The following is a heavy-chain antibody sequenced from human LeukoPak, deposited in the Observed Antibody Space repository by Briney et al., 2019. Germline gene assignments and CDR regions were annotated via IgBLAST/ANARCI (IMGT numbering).Heavy chain of an antibody. CDR1: GGSISSYY. D-gene: IGHD3-22*01. V-gene: IGHV4-59*01. J-gene: IGHJ4*02. CDR3: GGEGYYYDISGSRHFDY. CDR2: IYYSGST. Sequence: SETLSLTCTVSGGSISSYYWSWIRQPPGRGLEWIGYIYYSGSTNYNPSLKSRVTISVDTSKNQFSLKLSSVTAADTAVYYCGGEGYYYDISGSRHFDYWGQGTLVTVSS.